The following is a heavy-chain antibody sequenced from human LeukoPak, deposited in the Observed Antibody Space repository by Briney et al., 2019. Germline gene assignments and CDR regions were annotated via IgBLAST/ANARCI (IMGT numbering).Heavy chain of an antibody. V-gene: IGHV4-39*01. J-gene: IGHJ4*02. CDR1: GGSITSGTFY. CDR2: IDYSGST. D-gene: IGHD1-26*01. Sequence: SETLSLTCSVSGGSITSGTFYWGWVRQPPGKGLEWIGTIDYSGSTYFSPSLKSRVTISVDTSKNEFSLKLRSVTAADTAIYYCHMIGRLALDYWSQGTRVTVSS. CDR3: HMIGRLALDY.